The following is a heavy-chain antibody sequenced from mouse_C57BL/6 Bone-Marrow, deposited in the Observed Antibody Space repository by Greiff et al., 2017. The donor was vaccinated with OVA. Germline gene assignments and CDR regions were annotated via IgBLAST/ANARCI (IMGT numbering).Heavy chain of an antibody. D-gene: IGHD1-1*01. V-gene: IGHV5-12*01. CDR1: GFTFSDYY. J-gene: IGHJ3*01. CDR3: ASLGYYGAY. CDR2: ISNGGGST. Sequence: EVKVVESGGGLVQPGGSLKLSCAASGFTFSDYYMYWVRQTPEKRLEWVAYISNGGGSTYYPDTVKGRFTISRDNAKNTLYLQMSRLKSEDTARYDGASLGYYGAYWGQGTLVTVSA.